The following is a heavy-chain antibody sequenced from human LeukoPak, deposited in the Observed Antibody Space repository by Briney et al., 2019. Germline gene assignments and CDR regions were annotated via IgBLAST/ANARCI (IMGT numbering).Heavy chain of an antibody. Sequence: ASVKVSCKVSGYTLTELSMHWVRPAPGKGLEWMGGFDPEDGETIYAQKFQGRVTMTEDTSTDTAYMELSSLRSEDTAVYYCASLNYYGSGSYYNYWFDPWGQGTLVTVSS. CDR3: ASLNYYGSGSYYNYWFDP. V-gene: IGHV1-24*01. CDR1: GYTLTELS. J-gene: IGHJ5*02. D-gene: IGHD3-10*01. CDR2: FDPEDGET.